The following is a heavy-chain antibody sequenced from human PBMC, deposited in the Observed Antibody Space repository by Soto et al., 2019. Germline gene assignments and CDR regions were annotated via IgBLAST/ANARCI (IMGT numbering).Heavy chain of an antibody. CDR1: GFTFSSYA. J-gene: IGHJ4*02. CDR3: ARGGYGSGSYYNGLFDY. CDR2: IYSGGST. D-gene: IGHD3-10*01. Sequence: GGSLRLSWSASGFTFSSYAMRWVRQAPGEGQGLRSGKGLEWVSVIYSGGSTYYADSVKGRFTISRDNSKNTLYLQMNSLRAEDTAVYYCARGGYGSGSYYNGLFDYWGQGTLVTVSS. V-gene: IGHV3-66*01.